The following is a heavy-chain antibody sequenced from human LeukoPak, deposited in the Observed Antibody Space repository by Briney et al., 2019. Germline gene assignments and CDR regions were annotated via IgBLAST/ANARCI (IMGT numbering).Heavy chain of an antibody. V-gene: IGHV4-39*01. CDR3: ARLRVTTGFDY. Sequence: SEALSLTCTVSDGSITRSSYYWGWIRQTPGEGLDRIGSIYYSGITYYNPSLQGRVTMSVDTSKNQFSLKLNSVTVADTAVYYCARLRVTTGFDYWDQGIPVTVSS. D-gene: IGHD2-21*02. CDR2: IYYSGIT. J-gene: IGHJ4*02. CDR1: DGSITRSSYY.